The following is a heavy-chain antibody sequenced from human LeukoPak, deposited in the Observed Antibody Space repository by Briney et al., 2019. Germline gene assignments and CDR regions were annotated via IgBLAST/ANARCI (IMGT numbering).Heavy chain of an antibody. J-gene: IGHJ4*02. CDR3: ARDGVLRGAMAESLDY. D-gene: IGHD3-10*01. Sequence: SGGSLRLSCAASGFTFSSYGMHWVRQAPGKGLEWVAVIWYDGSNKYYADSVKGRFTISRDNSKTTLYLQMNSLRAEDTAVYYCARDGVLRGAMAESLDYWGQGTLVTVSS. CDR1: GFTFSSYG. V-gene: IGHV3-33*01. CDR2: IWYDGSNK.